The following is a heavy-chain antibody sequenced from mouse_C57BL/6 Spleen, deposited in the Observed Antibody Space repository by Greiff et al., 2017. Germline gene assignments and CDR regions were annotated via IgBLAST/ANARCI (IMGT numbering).Heavy chain of an antibody. J-gene: IGHJ2*01. CDR3: TRGNYDGPFDY. CDR1: GFNIQDDY. Sequence: VQLQQSGAELVRPGASVKLSCTASGFNIQDDYMHWVKQRPEQGLEWIGWIDPENGDTEYASKFQGKATITADTSSNTAYLQLRRLTSEDTAVYYCTRGNYDGPFDYWGQGTTLTVSS. D-gene: IGHD2-3*01. V-gene: IGHV14-4*01. CDR2: IDPENGDT.